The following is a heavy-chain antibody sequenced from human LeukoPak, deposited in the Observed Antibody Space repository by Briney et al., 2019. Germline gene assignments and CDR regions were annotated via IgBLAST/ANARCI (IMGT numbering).Heavy chain of an antibody. CDR3: ARGSYYYDSSGYYLP. Sequence: GASVKVSCKASGYTFPGYYMHWVRQAPGQGLEWMGWINPNSGGTNYAQKFQGRVTMTRDTSISTAYMELSRLRSDDTAVYYCARGSYYYDSSGYYLPWGQGTMVTVSS. CDR2: INPNSGGT. V-gene: IGHV1-2*02. J-gene: IGHJ3*01. CDR1: GYTFPGYY. D-gene: IGHD3-22*01.